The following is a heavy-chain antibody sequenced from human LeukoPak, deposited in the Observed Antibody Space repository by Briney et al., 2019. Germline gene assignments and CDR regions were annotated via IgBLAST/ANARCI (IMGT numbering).Heavy chain of an antibody. Sequence: GGSLRLSCTASGFTVGDYAMSWFRQAPGEGLEWVGFIRSKAYGETTEYAASVKVRFTISRDDSKSIAYLQMNSLKTEDTAVYYCTRVTATTVTIGPPKIWGQGTLVTVSS. CDR1: GFTVGDYA. D-gene: IGHD4-17*01. CDR2: IRSKAYGETT. CDR3: TRVTATTVTIGPPKI. V-gene: IGHV3-49*03. J-gene: IGHJ4*02.